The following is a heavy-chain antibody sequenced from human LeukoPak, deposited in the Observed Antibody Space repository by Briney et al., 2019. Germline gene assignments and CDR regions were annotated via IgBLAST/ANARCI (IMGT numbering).Heavy chain of an antibody. CDR1: GGSISGYY. J-gene: IGHJ3*02. Sequence: SETLSLTCTVSGGSISGYYWSWIRQPPGKGLEWIGYIYYSGSTNYNPSLKSRVTISVDTSKNQFSLRLSSVTAADTAVYYCARVGLFYYGSGPDAFDIWGQGTMVTVSS. D-gene: IGHD3-10*01. CDR3: ARVGLFYYGSGPDAFDI. V-gene: IGHV4-59*01. CDR2: IYYSGST.